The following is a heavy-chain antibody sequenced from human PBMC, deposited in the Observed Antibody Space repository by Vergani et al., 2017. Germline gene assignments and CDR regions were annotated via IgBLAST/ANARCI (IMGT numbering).Heavy chain of an antibody. CDR1: GFTSSYYG. J-gene: IGHJ4*02. Sequence: QVHLVESGGGVVQPGRSLRLSCVVSGFTSSYYGMHWVRQAPGQGLEWMGVINPLGGRSTYSQKFQGRVSVTGDSSTTGGTSASMVYMDLTSLTPEDTAVYFCVSSRLRSFEYWGQGTLVTVSS. CDR3: VSSRLRSFEY. V-gene: IGHV1-46*03. D-gene: IGHD4-17*01. CDR2: INPLGGRS.